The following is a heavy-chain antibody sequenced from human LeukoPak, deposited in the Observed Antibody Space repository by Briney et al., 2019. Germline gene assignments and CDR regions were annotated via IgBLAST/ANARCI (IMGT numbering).Heavy chain of an antibody. CDR2: IYYSGST. J-gene: IGHJ4*02. CDR3: ARVGTEDIVVVVAADDLYYFDY. CDR1: GGSISSYY. V-gene: IGHV4-59*01. Sequence: SETLTLTCTVSGGSISSYYWSWIRQPPGKGLEWIGYIYYSGSTNYNPSLKSRVTISVDTSENQSSLKLSSVTAADTSGYYCARVGTEDIVVVVAADDLYYFDYWGQGTLVTVSS. D-gene: IGHD2-15*01.